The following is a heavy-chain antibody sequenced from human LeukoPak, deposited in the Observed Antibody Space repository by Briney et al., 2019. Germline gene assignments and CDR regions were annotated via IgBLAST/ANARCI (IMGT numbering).Heavy chain of an antibody. J-gene: IGHJ6*02. D-gene: IGHD4-23*01. Sequence: SETLSLTCTVSGGSISSYCWSWIRQPPGKGLEWIGYIYYSGSTNYNPSLKSRVTISVDTSKNQFSLKLSSVTAADTAVYYCAIRWNGMDVWGQGTTVTVSS. V-gene: IGHV4-59*08. CDR3: AIRWNGMDV. CDR1: GGSISSYC. CDR2: IYYSGST.